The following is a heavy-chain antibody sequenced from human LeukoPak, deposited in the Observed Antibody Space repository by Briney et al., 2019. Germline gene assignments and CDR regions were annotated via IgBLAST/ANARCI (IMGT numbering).Heavy chain of an antibody. CDR2: ISGSGGST. CDR3: AKATKNWGSGNYFDY. D-gene: IGHD7-27*01. Sequence: GGSLRLSCAASGFTISSYAMSWVRQAPGKGLEWVSAISGSGGSTYYADSVKGQFTISRDNSKNTLYMQMNSLRAEDTAVYYCAKATKNWGSGNYFDYWGQGTLVTVSS. CDR1: GFTISSYA. V-gene: IGHV3-23*01. J-gene: IGHJ4*02.